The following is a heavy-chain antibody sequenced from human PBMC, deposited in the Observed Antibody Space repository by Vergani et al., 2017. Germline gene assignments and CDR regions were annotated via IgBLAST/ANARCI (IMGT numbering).Heavy chain of an antibody. D-gene: IGHD2-2*02. V-gene: IGHV3-48*01. J-gene: IGHJ6*03. Sequence: VQLVESGGGVVQPGRSLRLSCAASGFSFSSFGFHWVRQAPGKGLEWVSYISSSSSTIYYADSVKGRFTISRDNAKNSLYLQMNSLRAEDTAVYYCARVPYCSSTSCYTSSHYYYYYMDVWGKGTTVTVSS. CDR3: ARVPYCSSTSCYTSSHYYYYYMDV. CDR1: GFSFSSFG. CDR2: ISSSSSTI.